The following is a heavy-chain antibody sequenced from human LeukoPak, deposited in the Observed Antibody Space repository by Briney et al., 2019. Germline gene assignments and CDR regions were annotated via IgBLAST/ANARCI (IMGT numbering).Heavy chain of an antibody. CDR1: GYTFTSYA. J-gene: IGHJ4*02. D-gene: IGHD2-2*01. CDR3: ARDQEGYCSSTSCSLSYYFDY. Sequence: GASVKVSCKASGYTFTSYAMNCVRQAPGQGLEWMGWINTNTGNPTYAQGFTGRFVFSLDTSVSTAYLQICSLKAEDTAVYYCARDQEGYCSSTSCSLSYYFDYWGQGTLVTVSS. CDR2: INTNTGNP. V-gene: IGHV7-4-1*01.